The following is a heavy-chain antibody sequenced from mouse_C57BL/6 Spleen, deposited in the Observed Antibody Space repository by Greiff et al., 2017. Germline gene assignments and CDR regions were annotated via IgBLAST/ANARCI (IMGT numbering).Heavy chain of an antibody. CDR1: GYTFTSYW. CDR2: IYPGSGST. D-gene: IGHD2-2*01. Sequence: QVQLQQPGAELVKPGASVKMPCKASGYTFTSYWITWVKQRPGQGLEWIGDIYPGSGSTTYNEKFKSKATLTVDTSSSTAYMQLSSLTSEDSAVYYCARYYGSSPPNFDYWGQGTTLTVSS. J-gene: IGHJ2*01. V-gene: IGHV1-55*01. CDR3: ARYYGSSPPNFDY.